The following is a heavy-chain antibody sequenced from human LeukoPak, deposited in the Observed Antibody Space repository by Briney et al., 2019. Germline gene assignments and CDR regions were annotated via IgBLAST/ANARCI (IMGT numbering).Heavy chain of an antibody. CDR1: GYSISSGYY. Sequence: SETLSLTCTVSGYSISSGYYWGWIRPPPGKGLEWIGSIYHSGSTYYNPSLKSRVTISVDTSKNQFSLKLSSVTAADTAVYYCARDWYYYGSGSYLRWFDLWGQGTLVTVSS. D-gene: IGHD3-10*01. J-gene: IGHJ5*02. CDR2: IYHSGST. CDR3: ARDWYYYGSGSYLRWFDL. V-gene: IGHV4-38-2*02.